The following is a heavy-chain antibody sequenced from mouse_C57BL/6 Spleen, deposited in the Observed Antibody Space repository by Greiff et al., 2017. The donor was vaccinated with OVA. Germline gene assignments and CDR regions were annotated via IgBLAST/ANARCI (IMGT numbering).Heavy chain of an antibody. CDR3: ARWDYGDSYAMGY. CDR2: INPGNGGT. D-gene: IGHD2-13*01. CDR1: GYTFTSYW. V-gene: IGHV1-53*01. Sequence: VQLQQSGAELVKPGASVKLSCKASGYTFTSYWMHWVKQRPGHGLEWIGDINPGNGGTNYNEKFKGKATLTVDTSSSTAYMQLSSLTSEDSAVYYCARWDYGDSYAMGYWGQGTSVTVSS. J-gene: IGHJ4*01.